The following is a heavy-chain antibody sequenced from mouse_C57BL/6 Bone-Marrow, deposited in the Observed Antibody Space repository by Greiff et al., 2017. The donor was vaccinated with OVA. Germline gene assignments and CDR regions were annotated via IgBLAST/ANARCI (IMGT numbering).Heavy chain of an antibody. CDR3: ARTAQGYYYAMDY. CDR1: GYTFTSYG. D-gene: IGHD3-2*02. V-gene: IGHV1-81*01. Sequence: VQLQESGAELARPGASVKLSCKASGYTFTSYGISWVKQRTGQGLEWIGEIYPRSGNTYYHEKFKGKATLTADKSSSTAYMELRSLTSEDSAVYFCARTAQGYYYAMDYWGQGTSVTGSS. CDR2: IYPRSGNT. J-gene: IGHJ4*01.